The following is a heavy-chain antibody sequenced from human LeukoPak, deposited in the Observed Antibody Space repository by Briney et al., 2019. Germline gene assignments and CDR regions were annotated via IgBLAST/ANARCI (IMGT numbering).Heavy chain of an antibody. D-gene: IGHD3-3*01. Sequence: PGRSLRLSCAASGFTFSSYAMHWVRQAPGKGLERVAVISYDGSNKYYADSVKGRFTISRDNAKNTLYVQMNSLRAEDTAVYYCARGAFGVYAFDIWGQGTMVTVSS. CDR2: ISYDGSNK. CDR1: GFTFSSYA. CDR3: ARGAFGVYAFDI. V-gene: IGHV3-30-3*01. J-gene: IGHJ3*02.